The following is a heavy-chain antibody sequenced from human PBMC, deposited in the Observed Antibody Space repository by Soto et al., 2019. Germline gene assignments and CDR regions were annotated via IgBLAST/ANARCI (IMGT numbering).Heavy chain of an antibody. D-gene: IGHD6-6*01. CDR2: ISYDGSNK. J-gene: IGHJ6*02. V-gene: IGHV3-30*18. CDR3: AKGWYSSSEYYYYGMDV. CDR1: GFTFSSYG. Sequence: QVQLVESGGGVVQPGRSLRLSCAASGFTFSSYGMHWVRQAPGKGLEWVAVISYDGSNKYYADSVKGRFTISRDNSKNTLYLQMNSLRAEDTAVNYCAKGWYSSSEYYYYGMDVWGQGTTVTVSS.